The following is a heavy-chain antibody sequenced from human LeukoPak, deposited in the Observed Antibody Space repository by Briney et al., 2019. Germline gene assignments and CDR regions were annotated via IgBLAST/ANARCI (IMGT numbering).Heavy chain of an antibody. D-gene: IGHD5-12*01. CDR3: ARDLGWLHYAD. Sequence: GGSLRLSCAASGFPFSSHGMNWVRQAPGKGLEWVSGIGGSGGFITYYADSVKGRFTVSRDNSKNTLYLQMNSLRADDTAIYYCARDLGWLHYADWGQGTLVTVSS. J-gene: IGHJ4*02. CDR2: IGGSGGFIT. CDR1: GFPFSSHG. V-gene: IGHV3-23*01.